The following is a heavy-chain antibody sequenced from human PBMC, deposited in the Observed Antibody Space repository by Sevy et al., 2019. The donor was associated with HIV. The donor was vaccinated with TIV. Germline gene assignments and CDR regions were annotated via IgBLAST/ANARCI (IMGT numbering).Heavy chain of an antibody. CDR1: GFSFSSYS. CDR2: ISHSSGSI. J-gene: IGHJ4*02. V-gene: IGHV3-48*02. Sequence: GGSLRLSCAASGFSFSSYSMNWVRQAPGKGLEWVSYISHSSGSIYNTDSVKGRFTISRDNAKNSVYLQMNSLRDEDTAVYYCAREYYYDTRGFDYWGQRSLVTVSS. D-gene: IGHD3-22*01. CDR3: AREYYYDTRGFDY.